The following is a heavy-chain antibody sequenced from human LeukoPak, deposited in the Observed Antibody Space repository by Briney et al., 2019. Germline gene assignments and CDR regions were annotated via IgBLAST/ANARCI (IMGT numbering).Heavy chain of an antibody. CDR3: ARGFYSGYDFDLIY. CDR2: FYYTGST. Sequence: PSETLSLTYTISGGSVSGGSYYWSWIRQPPGKGLEWIGYFYYTGSTNYNPSLKSRVTISVDTSKNQFSLNLSSVTAADTAVYYCARGFYSGYDFDLIYWGQGTLVTVSS. D-gene: IGHD5-12*01. J-gene: IGHJ4*02. V-gene: IGHV4-61*01. CDR1: GGSVSGGSYY.